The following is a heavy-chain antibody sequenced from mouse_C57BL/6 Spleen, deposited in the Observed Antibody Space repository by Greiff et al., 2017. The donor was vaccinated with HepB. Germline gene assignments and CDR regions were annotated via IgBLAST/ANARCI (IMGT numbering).Heavy chain of an antibody. CDR1: GFTFSSYA. D-gene: IGHD2-13*01. Sequence: EVMLVESGGGLVKPGGSLKLSCAASGFTFSSYAMSWVRQTPEKRLEWVATISDGGSYTYYPDNVKGRFTISRDNAKNNLYLQMSHLKSEDTAMYYCARDGDYVGRDPYFDYWGQGTTLTVSS. V-gene: IGHV5-4*01. CDR2: ISDGGSYT. J-gene: IGHJ2*01. CDR3: ARDGDYVGRDPYFDY.